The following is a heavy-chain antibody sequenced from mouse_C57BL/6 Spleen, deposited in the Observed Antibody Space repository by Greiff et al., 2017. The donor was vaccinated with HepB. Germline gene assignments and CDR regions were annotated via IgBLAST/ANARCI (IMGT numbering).Heavy chain of an antibody. CDR1: GFTFSDYY. CDR2: INYDGSST. CDR3: ARRYGSSWYFDV. V-gene: IGHV5-16*02. J-gene: IGHJ1*03. Sequence: EVKLVESEGGLVQPGSSMKLSCTASGFTFSDYYMAWVRQVPEKGLEWVANINYDGSSTYYLDSLKSRFIISRDNAKNILYLQMSSLKSEDTATYYCARRYGSSWYFDVWGTGTTVTVSS. D-gene: IGHD1-1*01.